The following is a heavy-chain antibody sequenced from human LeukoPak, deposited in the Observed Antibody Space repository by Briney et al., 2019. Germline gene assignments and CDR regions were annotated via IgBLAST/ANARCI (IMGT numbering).Heavy chain of an antibody. CDR1: GGTFSSYA. Sequence: SVKVSCKASGGTFSSYAISWVRQAPGQALEWMGGIIPIFGTANYAQKFQGRVTITTDESTSTAYMELSSLRSEDTAVYYCARGDDSSGYYFDYWGQGTLVTVSS. V-gene: IGHV1-69*05. J-gene: IGHJ4*02. D-gene: IGHD3-22*01. CDR2: IIPIFGTA. CDR3: ARGDDSSGYYFDY.